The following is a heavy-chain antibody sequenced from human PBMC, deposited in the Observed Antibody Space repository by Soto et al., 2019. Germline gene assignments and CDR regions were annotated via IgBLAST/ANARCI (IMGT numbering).Heavy chain of an antibody. D-gene: IGHD1-20*01. CDR1: GGSIDSGYYS. Sequence: SKTLSLTGTGSGGSIDSGYYSWSWIRQPPGKGLEWIGYVYYSGTTNYNPFLKSRVTLSLDKSKNQLSLKINSVAAAYTAVYYFVIDVIAPHNYFVLWGQWILLSFSS. CDR3: VIDVIAPHNYFVL. CDR2: VYYSGTT. V-gene: IGHV4-61*01. J-gene: IGHJ5*02.